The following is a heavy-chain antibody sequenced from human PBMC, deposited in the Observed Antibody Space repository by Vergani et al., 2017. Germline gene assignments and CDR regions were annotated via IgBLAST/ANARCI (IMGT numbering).Heavy chain of an antibody. D-gene: IGHD3-10*01. J-gene: IGHJ6*02. CDR2: ISSSSSYI. V-gene: IGHV3-21*01. Sequence: EVQLVESGGGLVKRGGSLRLSCAASGFTFSSYSMNWVRQAPGKGLEWVSSISSSSSYIHYSDSLKGRFTISRDNAKSSLYLQMNSLRAEDTGVYYCAEDRYYLGSGSYPYFYYYGVDLWGQGTAVTVSS. CDR3: AEDRYYLGSGSYPYFYYYGVDL. CDR1: GFTFSSYS.